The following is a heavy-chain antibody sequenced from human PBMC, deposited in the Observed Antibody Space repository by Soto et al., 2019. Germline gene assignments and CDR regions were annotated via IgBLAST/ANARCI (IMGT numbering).Heavy chain of an antibody. J-gene: IGHJ3*02. CDR1: GFNFNTYS. CDR3: ARDLRIAVAGIGAFDI. V-gene: IGHV3-48*04. CDR2: ISYGGRTT. D-gene: IGHD6-19*01. Sequence: PGGSLRLSCAASGFNFNTYSMHWVRQAPGKGLEWVSVISYGGRTTYYADSVKGRFTISRDNAKNSLYLQMNSLRAEDTAVYYCARDLRIAVAGIGAFDIWGQGTMVTVSS.